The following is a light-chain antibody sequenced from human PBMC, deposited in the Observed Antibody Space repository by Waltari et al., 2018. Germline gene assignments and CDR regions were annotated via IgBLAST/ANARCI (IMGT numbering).Light chain of an antibody. CDR3: QQYYSTPLT. CDR2: WAS. CDR1: QRVLYSSHNKEY. V-gene: IGKV4-1*01. Sequence: DIVMTQSPDSLAVSLGERATINCKSSQRVLYSSHNKEYSPWYQTKPGQPPKLLIYWASTRESGVPDRFSGSGSGTDFTLTISSLQAEDVAVYYCQQYYSTPLTFGGGTKVEIK. J-gene: IGKJ4*01.